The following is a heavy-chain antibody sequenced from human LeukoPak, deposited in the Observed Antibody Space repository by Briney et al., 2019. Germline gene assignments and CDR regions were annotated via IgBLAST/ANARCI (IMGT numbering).Heavy chain of an antibody. J-gene: IGHJ1*01. D-gene: IGHD1-26*01. CDR1: GFTFSSYA. CDR2: ISYDGSNK. Sequence: PGGSLRLSCAASGFTFSSYAMPWVRQAPGKGLEWVAVISYDGSNKYYADSVKGRFTISRDNAKNTLYLQMNSLRAEDTAVYYCASSGSYYMVYFQHWGQGTLVTVSS. V-gene: IGHV3-30-3*01. CDR3: ASSGSYYMVYFQH.